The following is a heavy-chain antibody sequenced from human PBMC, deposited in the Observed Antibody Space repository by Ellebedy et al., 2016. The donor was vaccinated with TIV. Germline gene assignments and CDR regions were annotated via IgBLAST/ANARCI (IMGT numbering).Heavy chain of an antibody. Sequence: GESLKIPXVASGFNFGRYTMNWVRQAPGKGLEWVSSTSSSTAYLYYADPVKGRFTISRDNTKNSLYLQMNSLTAEDTAVYYCAREREYSSDIDYWGQGTLVTVSS. V-gene: IGHV3-21*01. D-gene: IGHD6-19*01. CDR1: GFNFGRYT. CDR2: TSSSTAYL. J-gene: IGHJ4*02. CDR3: AREREYSSDIDY.